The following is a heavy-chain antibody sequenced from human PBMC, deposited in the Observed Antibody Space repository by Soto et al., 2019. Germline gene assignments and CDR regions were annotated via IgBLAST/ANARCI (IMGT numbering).Heavy chain of an antibody. J-gene: IGHJ1*01. D-gene: IGHD3-16*02. CDR2: IRPDNGNR. CDR1: GYPFSTSG. V-gene: IGHV1-18*01. CDR3: ARDTESNRYTD. Sequence: QVQVLQSAPEVKRPGASVTVACKTSGYPFSTSGISWVRQAPGQGLEWVGWIRPDNGNRKSAQRLQGRVTLTTDTSESTAYMELRSMTSDDTAMYSCARDTESNRYTDGGQGTLVTVSP.